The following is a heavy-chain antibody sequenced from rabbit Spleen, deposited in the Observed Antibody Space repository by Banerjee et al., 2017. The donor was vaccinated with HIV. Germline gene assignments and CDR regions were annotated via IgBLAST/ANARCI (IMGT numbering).Heavy chain of an antibody. D-gene: IGHD1-1*01. Sequence: QSLEESGGDLVKPGGSLKLSCTASGFSFSSNAVLCWFHQAPGKGLVWMACSNVINGKAVYASWAKGLFTFSKTSPYTVILQMTSLTAADNASYVCARDLDCVICWNFGFWGPGTLVTVS. CDR1: GFSFSSNAV. J-gene: IGHJ6*01. CDR2: SNVINGKA. V-gene: IGHV1S40*01. CDR3: ARDLDCVICWNFGF.